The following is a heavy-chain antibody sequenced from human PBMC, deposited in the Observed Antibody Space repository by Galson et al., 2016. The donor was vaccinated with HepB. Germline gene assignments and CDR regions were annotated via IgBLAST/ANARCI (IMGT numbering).Heavy chain of an antibody. J-gene: IGHJ3*01. V-gene: IGHV3-7*01. CDR3: AVAGT. CDR1: GFIFNNYW. Sequence: SLRLSCAASGFIFNNYWMSWVRQAPGKGPEWVANIKRDGSEQYYVDSVKGRFTISRDNANTVLYLRLNKLRPEDTAVYYCAVAGTWGRGTLVTVSS. CDR2: IKRDGSEQ. D-gene: IGHD3-10*01.